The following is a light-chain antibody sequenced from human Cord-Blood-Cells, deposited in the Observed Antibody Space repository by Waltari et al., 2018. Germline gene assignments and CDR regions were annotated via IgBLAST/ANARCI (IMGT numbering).Light chain of an antibody. J-gene: IGKJ4*01. Sequence: EIVMTQSPATLSVSTGERATLSCRASQSVSSNIAWDQQKPGQAPRLLSYGASTRATGIPARCSGSGSGTEFTLTISSLQSEDFAVYYCQQYNNRPLTFGGGTKVEIK. V-gene: IGKV3-15*01. CDR3: QQYNNRPLT. CDR2: GAS. CDR1: QSVSSN.